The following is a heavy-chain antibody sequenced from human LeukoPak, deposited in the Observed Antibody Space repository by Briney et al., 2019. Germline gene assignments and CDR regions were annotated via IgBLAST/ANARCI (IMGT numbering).Heavy chain of an antibody. Sequence: GGSLRLSCAASGFTFSNYWMSWVRQAPGKGLEWVASIDQYGRAKYYVDSVRGRFTFSRDNTKNSLHLQMNSLRAEDTSVYYCARADSYGSILDYWGQGTRVIDSS. V-gene: IGHV3-7*04. CDR2: IDQYGRAK. CDR1: GFTFSNYW. D-gene: IGHD5-18*01. J-gene: IGHJ4*02. CDR3: ARADSYGSILDY.